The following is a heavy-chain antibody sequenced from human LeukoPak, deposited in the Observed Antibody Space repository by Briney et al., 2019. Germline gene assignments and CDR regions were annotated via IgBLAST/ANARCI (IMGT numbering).Heavy chain of an antibody. J-gene: IGHJ4*02. CDR3: ARETGSYDY. CDR2: ISGSGAGT. D-gene: IGHD3-9*01. V-gene: IGHV3-23*01. CDR1: GFTFSSYA. Sequence: PGGSLRLSCAASGFTFSSYAMSWVRQAPGKGLQWVSAISGSGAGTYYADSVKGRFTISRDNAKNSLYLQMNSLRAEDTAVYYCARETGSYDYWGQGTLVTVSS.